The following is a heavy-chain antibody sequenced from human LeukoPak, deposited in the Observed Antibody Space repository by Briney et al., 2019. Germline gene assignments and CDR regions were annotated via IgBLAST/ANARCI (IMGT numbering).Heavy chain of an antibody. Sequence: SETLSLTCTVSGDYISSYHWSWIRQPPGKGLEWIGYIYYSGSTNYNPSLKSRVTISVDTSKNQFSLKLSSVTAADTAVYYCARVLHQLELGGDYFDYWGQGTLVTVSS. J-gene: IGHJ4*02. D-gene: IGHD1-7*01. V-gene: IGHV4-59*01. CDR3: ARVLHQLELGGDYFDY. CDR2: IYYSGST. CDR1: GDYISSYH.